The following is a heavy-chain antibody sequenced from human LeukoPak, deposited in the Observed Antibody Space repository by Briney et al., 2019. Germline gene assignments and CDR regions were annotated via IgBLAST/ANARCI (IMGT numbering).Heavy chain of an antibody. V-gene: IGHV4-4*07. Sequence: TSETLSLTCTVSGGSISSYYWSWIRQPAGKGLEWIGRIYSPGTNYNYNPSLKSRVTISIDTSKNQFSLKLTSVTAADTAVYYCARGIGTSYDSSRDAFDIWGQGTMVTVSS. D-gene: IGHD3-22*01. CDR1: GGSISSYY. J-gene: IGHJ3*02. CDR3: ARGIGTSYDSSRDAFDI. CDR2: IYSPGTNY.